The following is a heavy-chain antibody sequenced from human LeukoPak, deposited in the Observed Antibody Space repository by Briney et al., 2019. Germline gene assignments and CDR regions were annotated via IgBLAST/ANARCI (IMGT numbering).Heavy chain of an antibody. CDR1: GFTFDDYA. Sequence: GGSLRLSCAASGFTFDDYAMHWDRQAPGKGLEWVSGISWNSGSIGYADSVKGRFTISRDNAKNSLYLQMNSLRAEDTALYYCAKDGRDYYGLDVWGQGTTVTVSS. D-gene: IGHD5-24*01. J-gene: IGHJ6*02. CDR2: ISWNSGSI. V-gene: IGHV3-9*01. CDR3: AKDGRDYYGLDV.